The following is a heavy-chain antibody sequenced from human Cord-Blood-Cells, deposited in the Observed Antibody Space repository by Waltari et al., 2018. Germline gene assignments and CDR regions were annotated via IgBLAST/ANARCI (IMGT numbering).Heavy chain of an antibody. CDR1: GFTFRSYA. CDR2: ISYDRSNK. D-gene: IGHD3-22*01. V-gene: IGHV3-30-3*01. CDR3: ARGAYDSSGYSDY. J-gene: IGHJ4*02. Sequence: QVQLVESGGGVVQPGRYLRLSCAASGFTFRSYAMPWVRQAPGKGLEEVAVISYDRSNKYYDDSVTGRFTISRDNSKNTLSLQMNSLRAEDTAVSYCARGAYDSSGYSDYWGQGSLVTVSS.